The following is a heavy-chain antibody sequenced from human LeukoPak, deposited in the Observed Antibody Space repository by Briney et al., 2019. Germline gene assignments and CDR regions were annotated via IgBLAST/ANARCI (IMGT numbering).Heavy chain of an antibody. CDR2: IYKDGST. V-gene: IGHV3-66*01. J-gene: IGHJ4*02. D-gene: IGHD2-2*01. CDR3: ARGGVRDCSSTSCYHD. Sequence: GGSLRLSCAASGFTVSSHYMSWVRQAPGKGLEWVSVIYKDGSTYYAEFAKGRFTISRDSSKNTLFLQMISLRTEDTAVYYCARGGVRDCSSTSCYHDWGQGTLVTVSS. CDR1: GFTVSSHY.